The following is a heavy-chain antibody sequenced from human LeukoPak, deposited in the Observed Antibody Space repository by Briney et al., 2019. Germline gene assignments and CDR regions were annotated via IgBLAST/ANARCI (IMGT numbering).Heavy chain of an antibody. J-gene: IGHJ4*02. Sequence: GGSLRLSCAASGFTFSSYSMHWVRQAPGKGLEWVAVVWYDGSNKYYADSVKGRFTISRDNSKNTLCLQMNSLGAEDTAVYYCARDGRISYYDSSCPFHYWGQGTLVTVSS. CDR3: ARDGRISYYDSSCPFHY. V-gene: IGHV3-33*01. D-gene: IGHD3-22*01. CDR1: GFTFSSYS. CDR2: VWYDGSNK.